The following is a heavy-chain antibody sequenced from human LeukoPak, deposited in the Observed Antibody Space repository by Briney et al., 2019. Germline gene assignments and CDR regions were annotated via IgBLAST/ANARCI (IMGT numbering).Heavy chain of an antibody. V-gene: IGHV4-31*03. CDR2: IYHSGST. CDR3: AREPRDCSSTSCYLNYFDY. D-gene: IGHD2-2*01. CDR1: GGSISSGGYY. Sequence: PSETLSLTCSVSGGSISSGGYYWNWIRQHPGKGLEWIGYIYHSGSTNYNPSLKSRVTISVDTSKNQFSLKLSSVTAADTAVYYCAREPRDCSSTSCYLNYFDYWGQGTLVTVSS. J-gene: IGHJ4*02.